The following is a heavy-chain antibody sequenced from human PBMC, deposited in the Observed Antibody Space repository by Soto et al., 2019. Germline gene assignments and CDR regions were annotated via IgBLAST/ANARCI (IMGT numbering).Heavy chain of an antibody. CDR1: GFTFSSYA. CDR2: ISGSGGST. J-gene: IGHJ6*02. CDR3: AKDRYDSSGAARYYYYGMDV. Sequence: GGSLMLSFAASGFTFSSYAMSWVRQAPGKGLEWVSAISGSGGSTYYADSVKGRFTISRDNSKNTLYLQMNSLRAEDTAVYYCAKDRYDSSGAARYYYYGMDVWGQGTTVTVSS. D-gene: IGHD3-22*01. V-gene: IGHV3-23*01.